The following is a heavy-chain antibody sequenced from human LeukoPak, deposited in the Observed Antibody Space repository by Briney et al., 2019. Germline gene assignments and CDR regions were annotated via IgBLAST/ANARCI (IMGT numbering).Heavy chain of an antibody. D-gene: IGHD2-2*01. CDR1: GGTFSSYA. V-gene: IGHV1-69*13. CDR2: IIPIFGTA. J-gene: IGHJ4*02. CDR3: ASRPAVVPAASGDY. Sequence: SMKVSCKASGGTFSSYAISWVRQAPGQGLEWMGGIIPIFGTANYAQKFQGRVTITADESTSTAYMELSSLRSEDTAVYYCASRPAVVPAASGDYWGQGTLVTVSS.